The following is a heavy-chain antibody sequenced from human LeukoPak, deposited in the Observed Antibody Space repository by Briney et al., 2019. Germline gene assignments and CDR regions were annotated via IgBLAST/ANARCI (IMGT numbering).Heavy chain of an antibody. CDR1: GYSYTSFW. D-gene: IGHD1-14*01. J-gene: IGHJ4*02. CDR2: IYPGDSDT. Sequence: HGESLKISCKGSGYSYTSFWIGWVRQMPGKGLEWMGIIYPGDSDTRYSPSFQGQVTISADKSISTAYLQWSSLKASDTAMYYCNLQSGSDNFDYWGQGTLVTVSS. CDR3: NLQSGSDNFDY. V-gene: IGHV5-51*01.